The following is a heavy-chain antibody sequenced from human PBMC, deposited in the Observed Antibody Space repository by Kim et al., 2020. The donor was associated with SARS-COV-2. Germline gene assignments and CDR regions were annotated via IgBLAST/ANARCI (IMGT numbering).Heavy chain of an antibody. CDR3: AKDGPTGASSDY. Sequence: YVAEVVKGRFTITRDNSENTLYRQMNSLRAEDTDVYYCAKDGPTGASSDYWGQGTLVTVSS. D-gene: IGHD1-26*01. J-gene: IGHJ4*02. V-gene: IGHV3-23*01.